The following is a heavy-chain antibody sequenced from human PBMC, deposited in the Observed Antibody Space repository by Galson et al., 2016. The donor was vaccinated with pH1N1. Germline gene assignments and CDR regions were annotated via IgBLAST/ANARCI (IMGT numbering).Heavy chain of an antibody. Sequence: SLRLSCAASGFTFRDAWMTWVRQAPGKGLEWVGRIKNNNEGGTVDYAAPVKGRFTISRDDSKNMLYLQMNSLKTEDTAVYYCATDWGTVKSWIVALDLWCRGTMVTVSS. J-gene: IGHJ3*01. CDR1: GFTFRDAW. CDR3: ATDWGTVKSWIVALDL. CDR2: IKNNNEGGTV. D-gene: IGHD1-1*01. V-gene: IGHV3-15*01.